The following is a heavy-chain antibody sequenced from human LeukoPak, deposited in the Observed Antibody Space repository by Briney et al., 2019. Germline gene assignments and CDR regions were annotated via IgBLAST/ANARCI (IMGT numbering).Heavy chain of an antibody. CDR1: GGSISSYY. J-gene: IGHJ4*02. CDR2: IYYSGST. CDR3: AIWFGEAFDY. Sequence: SETLSLTCTVSGGSISSYYWSWIRQPPGKGLEWIGYIYYSGSTNYNPSLKSRVTISVDTSKNQFSLKLSSVTAADTAVYYCAIWFGEAFDYWGQGTLVTVSS. D-gene: IGHD3-10*01. V-gene: IGHV4-59*12.